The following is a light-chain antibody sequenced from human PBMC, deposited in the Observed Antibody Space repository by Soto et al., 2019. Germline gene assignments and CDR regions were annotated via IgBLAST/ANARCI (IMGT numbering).Light chain of an antibody. J-gene: IGKJ1*01. CDR3: QQYNPNSSST. Sequence: DIQMTQSPSTLPASVGDRITITCRASQRISNWLAWYQQKPGKVPKLLIYDASSLESGVPSRFSGSGSGTEFTLTISSLQPDDFATYYCQQYNPNSSSTFGHGTKVDIK. V-gene: IGKV1-5*01. CDR2: DAS. CDR1: QRISNW.